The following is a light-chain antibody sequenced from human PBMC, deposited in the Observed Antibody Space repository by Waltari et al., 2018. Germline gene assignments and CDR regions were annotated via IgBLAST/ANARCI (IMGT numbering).Light chain of an antibody. CDR3: QAWDSSAFV. V-gene: IGLV3-1*01. CDR2: RDD. J-gene: IGLJ1*01. Sequence: SYEVTQPPSVSVSPRQRATITCSGEKLGSKYVSWYQQKSGQYPVLVIYRDDKRPSGIPERFSGSNSGNTATLTISGTQPMDEADYYCQAWDSSAFVFGAGTKVTVL. CDR1: KLGSKY.